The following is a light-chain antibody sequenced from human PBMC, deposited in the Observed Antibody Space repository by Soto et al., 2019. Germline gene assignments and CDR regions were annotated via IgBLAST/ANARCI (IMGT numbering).Light chain of an antibody. Sequence: QCALTRPRSVSGAPGEAVTTSCTGTSSDVGAYNYVSWYQQHPGKAPKFMIYDVSTRPSGVPDRFSGSKSGNTASLIISGLQIEDEADYYCSSYAGSYSFVFGTGTKVTVL. CDR3: SSYAGSYSFV. J-gene: IGLJ1*01. CDR1: SSDVGAYNY. V-gene: IGLV2-11*01. CDR2: DVS.